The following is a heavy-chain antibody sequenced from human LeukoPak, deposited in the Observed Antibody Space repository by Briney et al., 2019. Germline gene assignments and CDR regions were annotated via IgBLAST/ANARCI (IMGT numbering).Heavy chain of an antibody. CDR2: IYYSGST. J-gene: IGHJ3*02. CDR1: GGSISSYY. CDR3: ARDPGTWYNWNDGGLAFDI. D-gene: IGHD1-1*01. Sequence: PSETLSLTCTVSGGSISSYYWSWIRQPPGKGLEWIGYIYYSGSTNYNPSLKSRVTISVDTSKNQFSLKLSSVTAADTAVYYCARDPGTWYNWNDGGLAFDIWGQGTMVTVSS. V-gene: IGHV4-59*01.